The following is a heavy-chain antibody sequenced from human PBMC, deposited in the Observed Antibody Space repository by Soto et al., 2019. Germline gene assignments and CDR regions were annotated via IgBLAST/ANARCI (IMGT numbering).Heavy chain of an antibody. J-gene: IGHJ4*02. CDR1: GFTFSSYW. V-gene: IGHV3-74*01. CDR2: MNMDGNRI. D-gene: IGHD2-21*01. Sequence: EVQLVESGGGLVQPGGSLRLSCAASGFTFSSYWMHWVRQAPGKGLEWVSRMNMDGNRISYVDSVKGRCTISRDNAKNTVYMEMNSARVEDPAVYYWVRGGGDRYDGHGYLGRHWGQGSLVTVSS. CDR3: VRGGGDRYDGHGYLGRH.